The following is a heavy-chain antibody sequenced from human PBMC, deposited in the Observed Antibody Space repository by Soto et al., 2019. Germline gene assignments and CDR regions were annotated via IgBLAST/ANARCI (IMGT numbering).Heavy chain of an antibody. CDR1: EFTFSSSW. Sequence: DVRLVESGGALVQPGGSLRLSCAASEFTFSSSWMQWVRQAPGKGLVWVSRINADGSSTNYADSVKGRFAISRDNAKNTVNLQMSSLRAEDTAMYYCTRSLLSSNNQEYWGQGTLVTVSS. J-gene: IGHJ4*02. CDR2: INADGSST. CDR3: TRSLLSSNNQEY. V-gene: IGHV3-74*02.